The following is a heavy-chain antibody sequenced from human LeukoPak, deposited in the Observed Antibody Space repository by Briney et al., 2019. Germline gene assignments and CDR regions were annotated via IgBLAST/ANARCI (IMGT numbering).Heavy chain of an antibody. J-gene: IGHJ4*02. CDR1: GGSISSSSYY. CDR3: ARGRAVAGDGY. Sequence: SETLSLTCTVSGGSISSSSYYWGWIRQPPGKGLEWIGSIYYSGSTYYNPSLKSRVTISVDTSKNQFSLKLSSVTAADTAVYYCARGRAVAGDGYWGQGTLVTVSS. CDR2: IYYSGST. V-gene: IGHV4-39*07. D-gene: IGHD6-19*01.